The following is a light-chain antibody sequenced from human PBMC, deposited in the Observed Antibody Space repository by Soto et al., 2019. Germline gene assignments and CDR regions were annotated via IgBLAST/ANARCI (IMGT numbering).Light chain of an antibody. Sequence: QSALTQPPSVSGSPGHAVAISCTGTSSDVGSYNRVAWYQQSPGTAPKLMIYEVSNRPSGVPDRFSVSKSGNTASLTISGLQAEDEADYYCSSFTSSSTYVFGTGTKLTVL. J-gene: IGLJ1*01. CDR3: SSFTSSSTYV. V-gene: IGLV2-18*02. CDR1: SSDVGSYNR. CDR2: EVS.